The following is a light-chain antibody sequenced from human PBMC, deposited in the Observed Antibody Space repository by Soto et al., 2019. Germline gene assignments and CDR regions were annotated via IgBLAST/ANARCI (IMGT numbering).Light chain of an antibody. CDR1: SSDVGGYNE. V-gene: IGLV2-14*03. J-gene: IGLJ2*01. CDR3: SSHAAGSTLI. CDR2: DVT. Sequence: QSVLTQPASVSGSPGQSTTISCTGTSSDVGGYNEVSWYQQRPGKATKLMIYDVTNRPSGVSNRFSGSKSGNTASLTISGLQAEDEAYYYCSSHAAGSTLIFGGGTKVTVL.